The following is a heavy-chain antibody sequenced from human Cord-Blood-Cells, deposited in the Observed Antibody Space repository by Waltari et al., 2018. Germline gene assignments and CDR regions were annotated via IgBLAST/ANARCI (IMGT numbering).Heavy chain of an antibody. CDR2: IIPIFGTA. CDR1: RGTFSSYA. Sequence: QVQLVQSGAAVKKPGSSVKVSCKASRGTFSSYAISWVRQAPGQGLEWMGGIIPIFGTANYAQKFQGRVTITADESTSTAYMELSSLRSEDTAVYYCATYKQWLVLAYFQHWGQGTLVTVSS. J-gene: IGHJ1*01. D-gene: IGHD6-19*01. CDR3: ATYKQWLVLAYFQH. V-gene: IGHV1-69*01.